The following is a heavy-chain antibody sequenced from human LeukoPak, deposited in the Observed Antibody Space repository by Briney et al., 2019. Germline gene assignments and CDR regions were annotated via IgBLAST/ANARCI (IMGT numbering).Heavy chain of an antibody. CDR2: ISLSSTYT. CDR1: GFTFSDYH. D-gene: IGHD3-10*01. Sequence: GGSLRLSCAASGFTFSDYHMSRIRQAPGKGLEWVSYISLSSTYTNYADSVKGRFTISRDNAKNLLYLQMNSLRAEDTAVYYCARDGWFGELDKDHFDYWGQGTLVTVSS. J-gene: IGHJ4*02. V-gene: IGHV3-11*06. CDR3: ARDGWFGELDKDHFDY.